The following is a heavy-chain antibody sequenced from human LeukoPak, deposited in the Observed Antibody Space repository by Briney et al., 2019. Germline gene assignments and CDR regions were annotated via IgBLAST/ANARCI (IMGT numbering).Heavy chain of an antibody. CDR1: GGSISSYY. CDR3: ARGRDSSSSYYYMDV. CDR2: IYYSGST. D-gene: IGHD6-6*01. Sequence: SETLSLTCTVSGGSISSYYWSWIRQPPGKGLEWIGYIYYSGSTNYNPSLKSRVTISVDTSKNQFSLKLSSVTAADTAVYYCARGRDSSSSYYYMDVWGKGTTVTVSS. J-gene: IGHJ6*03. V-gene: IGHV4-59*01.